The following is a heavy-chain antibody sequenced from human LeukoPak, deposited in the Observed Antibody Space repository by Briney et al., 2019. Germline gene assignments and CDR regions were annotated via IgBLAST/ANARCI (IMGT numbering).Heavy chain of an antibody. V-gene: IGHV1-69*13. CDR1: GGTFSSYA. Sequence: SVKVSCKASGGTFSSYAISWVRQAPGQGLEWMGGIIPIFGTANYAQKFQGRVTITADESTSTAYMELSSMRSEDTALYYCAREPDRGVIPGWGQGTLVTVSS. CDR2: IIPIFGTA. D-gene: IGHD3-10*01. J-gene: IGHJ4*02. CDR3: AREPDRGVIPG.